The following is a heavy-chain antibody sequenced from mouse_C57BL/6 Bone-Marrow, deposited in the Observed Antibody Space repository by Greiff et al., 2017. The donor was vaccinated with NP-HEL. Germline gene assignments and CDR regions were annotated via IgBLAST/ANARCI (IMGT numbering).Heavy chain of an antibody. CDR1: GFTFSSYT. CDR2: ISGGGGNT. CDR3: ARRAGSPSYWYFDV. D-gene: IGHD1-1*01. Sequence: DVMLVESGGGLVKPGGSLKLSCAASGFTFSSYTMSWVRQTPEKRLEWVATISGGGGNTYYPDSVKGRFTISRDNAKNTLYLQMSSLRSEDTALYYCARRAGSPSYWYFDVWGTGTTVTVSS. J-gene: IGHJ1*03. V-gene: IGHV5-9*01.